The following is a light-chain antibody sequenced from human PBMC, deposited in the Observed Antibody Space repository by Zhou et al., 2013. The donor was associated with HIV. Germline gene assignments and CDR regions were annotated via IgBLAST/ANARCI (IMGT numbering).Light chain of an antibody. CDR2: AAS. Sequence: DIQMTQSPSSLSASVGDRVTITCRASQGISTYLAWYQQRPGTVPKPLIYAASTLQSGVPSRFSGSGSGTDFTLTISSLQPEDVGTYYCQKYHSAPLTFGRRDRRWRS. CDR3: QKYHSAPLT. CDR1: QGISTY. J-gene: IGKJ4*01. V-gene: IGKV1-27*01.